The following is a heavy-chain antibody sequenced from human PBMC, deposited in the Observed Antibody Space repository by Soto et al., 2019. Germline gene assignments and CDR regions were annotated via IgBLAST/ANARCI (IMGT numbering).Heavy chain of an antibody. V-gene: IGHV3-30-3*01. D-gene: IGHD6-13*01. CDR1: GFTFSSYA. J-gene: IGHJ4*02. CDR2: ISYDGSNK. CDR3: ARETLRYSSFYYFDY. Sequence: PGGSLRLSCAASGFTFSSYAMHWVRQAPGKGLEWVAVISYDGSNKYHADSVKGRFTISRDNSKNTLYLQMNSLRAEDTAVYYCARETLRYSSFYYFDYWGQGTLVTVSS.